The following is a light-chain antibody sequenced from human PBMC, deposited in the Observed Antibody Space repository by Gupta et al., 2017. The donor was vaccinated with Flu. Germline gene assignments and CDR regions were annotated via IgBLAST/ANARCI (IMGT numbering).Light chain of an antibody. CDR2: EDN. V-gene: IGLV6-57*01. Sequence: CTRSSGSIASNYVHGDQQRPGTSPTNVIYEDNQISSGVPHRFSGSIDTSSNSASLTISGLKTEDEADYYCQSYEVFGGGTKLTVL. J-gene: IGLJ3*02. CDR1: SGSIASNY. CDR3: QSYEV.